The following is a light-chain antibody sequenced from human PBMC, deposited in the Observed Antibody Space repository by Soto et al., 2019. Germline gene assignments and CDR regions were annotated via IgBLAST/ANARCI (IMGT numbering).Light chain of an antibody. CDR2: KAS. CDR1: QNIISW. V-gene: IGKV1-5*03. J-gene: IGKJ2*01. CDR3: QQYKSYSYT. Sequence: DIQMTQSPSTLSASVGDRVTITCRASQNIISWLAWYQQKPGKAPKLLIYKASSLETGVPSRFSGSGSGTEFTLTISSLQVDDFATYYCQQYKSYSYTFGQGTKLEIK.